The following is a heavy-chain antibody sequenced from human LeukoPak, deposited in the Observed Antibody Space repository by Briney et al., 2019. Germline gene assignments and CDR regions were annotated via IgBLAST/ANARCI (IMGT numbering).Heavy chain of an antibody. CDR3: AKDVYNWNFYFDY. D-gene: IGHD1-7*01. Sequence: PVQSLDSPLAASASGYSTYYADSVKGRFTISRDNSKKTLYLQMNSLRAEDTAIFYCAKDVYNWNFYFDYWGQGTLVTVSS. V-gene: IGHV3-23*01. CDR2: ASASGYST. J-gene: IGHJ4*02.